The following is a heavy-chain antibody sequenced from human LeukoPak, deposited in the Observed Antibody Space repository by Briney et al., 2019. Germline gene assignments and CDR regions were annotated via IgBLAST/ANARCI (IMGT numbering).Heavy chain of an antibody. CDR1: GFTFSSYG. V-gene: IGHV3-30*03. J-gene: IGHJ4*02. CDR3: AILGAARLRVFDY. CDR2: ISYDGSNK. Sequence: GGSLRLSCAASGFTFSSYGMHWVRQAPGKGLEWVAVISYDGSNKYYADSVKGRFTISRDNSKNTLYLQMNSLRAEDTAVYYRAILGAARLRVFDYWGQGTLVTVSS. D-gene: IGHD6-6*01.